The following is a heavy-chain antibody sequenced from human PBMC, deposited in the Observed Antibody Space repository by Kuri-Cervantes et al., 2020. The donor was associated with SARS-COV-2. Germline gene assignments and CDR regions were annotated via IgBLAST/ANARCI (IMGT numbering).Heavy chain of an antibody. D-gene: IGHD4-17*01. J-gene: IGHJ4*02. V-gene: IGHV1-58*02. Sequence: SVKVSCKASGFTFTSSAMQWVRQARGQRLEWIGWIVVGSGNTNYAQKFQERVTITRDMSTSTAYMELSSLRSDDTAVYYCASGHGDALISIDYWGQGTLVTVSS. CDR1: GFTFTSSA. CDR3: ASGHGDALISIDY. CDR2: IVVGSGNT.